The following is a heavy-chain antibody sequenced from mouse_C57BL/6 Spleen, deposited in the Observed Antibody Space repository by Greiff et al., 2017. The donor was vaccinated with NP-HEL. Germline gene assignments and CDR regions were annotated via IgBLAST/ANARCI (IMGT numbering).Heavy chain of an antibody. CDR3: ARVDYDYEFAY. Sequence: EVQLQESGPGLVKPSQSLSLTCSVTGYSITSGYYWNWIRQFPGNKLEWMGYISYDGSNNYNPSLKNRISITRDTSKNQFFLKLNSVTTEDTATYYCARVDYDYEFAYWGQGTLVTVSA. V-gene: IGHV3-6*01. CDR2: ISYDGSN. D-gene: IGHD2-4*01. J-gene: IGHJ3*01. CDR1: GYSITSGYY.